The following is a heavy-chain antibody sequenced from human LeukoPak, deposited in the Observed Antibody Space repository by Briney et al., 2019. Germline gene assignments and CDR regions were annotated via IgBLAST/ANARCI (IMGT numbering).Heavy chain of an antibody. D-gene: IGHD1-26*01. CDR3: ANVIGGATNAFHL. CDR2: ISKTGDIT. CDR1: GFTFYDYA. J-gene: IGHJ3*01. V-gene: IGHV3-23*01. Sequence: PGGSLRPSCVASGFTFYDYALTWVRQAPGKGLEWVSIISKTGDITYYAQSVKGRFSISRDNSRNTLHLQMNSLRAEDTALYYCANVIGGATNAFHLWGQGTMVTVSS.